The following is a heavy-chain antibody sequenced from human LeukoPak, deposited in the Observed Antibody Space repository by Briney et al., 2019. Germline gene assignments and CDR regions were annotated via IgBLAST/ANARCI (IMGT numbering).Heavy chain of an antibody. Sequence: HPGGSLRLSCAASGFTLRVNYMTWVRQAPGKGLEWVSVIYANGSTYYPDSVKGRFTISRDNSKSSLYLQMNSLRAEDTAVYYCARCKGGWSDHYYGLDVWGQGTTVTVSS. CDR2: IYANGST. V-gene: IGHV3-53*01. J-gene: IGHJ6*02. CDR1: GFTLRVNY. CDR3: ARCKGGWSDHYYGLDV. D-gene: IGHD6-19*01.